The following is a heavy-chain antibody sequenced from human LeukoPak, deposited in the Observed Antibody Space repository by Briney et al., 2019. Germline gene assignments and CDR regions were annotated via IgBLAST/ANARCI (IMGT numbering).Heavy chain of an antibody. J-gene: IGHJ3*01. CDR2: IWHDGSHK. CDR3: VRGWGSNVYASAFDV. Sequence: GGSLRLTCAASGFTFSTYGMHWVRQAPGKGLEWVTVIWHDGSHKDYADSVKGRFTISRDNSKNTLYLQMNDLRAEDTAVYYCVRGWGSNVYASAFDVWGQGTMVTVSS. V-gene: IGHV3-33*01. D-gene: IGHD3-16*01. CDR1: GFTFSTYG.